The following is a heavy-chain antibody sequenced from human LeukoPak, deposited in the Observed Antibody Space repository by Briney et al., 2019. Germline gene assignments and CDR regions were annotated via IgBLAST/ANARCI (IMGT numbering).Heavy chain of an antibody. Sequence: SETLSLTCAVYGGSFSGYYWSWIRQPPGKGLEWIGEINHSGSTNYNPSLKSRVTISVDTSKNQFSLKLSSVTAADTAVYYCARAKRKYSSSTWFDPWGQGTLVTVSS. CDR3: ARAKRKYSSSTWFDP. CDR2: INHSGST. CDR1: GGSFSGYY. J-gene: IGHJ5*02. D-gene: IGHD6-6*01. V-gene: IGHV4-34*01.